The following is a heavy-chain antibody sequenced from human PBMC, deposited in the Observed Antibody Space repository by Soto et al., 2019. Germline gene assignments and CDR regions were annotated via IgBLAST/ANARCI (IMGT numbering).Heavy chain of an antibody. Sequence: QISLKESSPTVVKPTQTLTLTCTFSGFSLSNTGMAVGWIRQPPGKALEWLALIYGDDVKRYRPSLRSRLTITKDTSKNQVVLTMTNMDPVDTGTYYCAHSEPYFKSWGQGTLVTVSS. CDR3: AHSEPYFKS. CDR1: GFSLSNTGMA. J-gene: IGHJ4*02. CDR2: IYGDDVK. V-gene: IGHV2-5*02.